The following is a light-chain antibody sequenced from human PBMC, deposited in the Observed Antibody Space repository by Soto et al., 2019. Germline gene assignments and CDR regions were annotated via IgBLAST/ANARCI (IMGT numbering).Light chain of an antibody. CDR1: SSDVGYYNY. J-gene: IGLJ1*01. Sequence: QSALTQPASVSGSPGQSITISCTGTSSDVGYYNYVSWYQQHPGKAPKIMIYEVSNRPSGVSNRFSGSKSGNTASLTISGLQAEDEADYYCSSYTSSSTYVFGTGTKLTV. CDR2: EVS. V-gene: IGLV2-14*01. CDR3: SSYTSSSTYV.